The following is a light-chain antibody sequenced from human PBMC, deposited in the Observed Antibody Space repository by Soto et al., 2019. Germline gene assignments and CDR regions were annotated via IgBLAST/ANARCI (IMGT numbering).Light chain of an antibody. Sequence: QLVLTQTPSASASLGASVKLTCILSSGHSSNAIVWHQQQPEQGPRYLMKVSSDGSHSKGDGIPDRFSGSSSGGERFLPLLSLQAEDGAGHYCQALGNGNWGFRGGTKLTVL. J-gene: IGLJ3*02. CDR1: SGHSSNA. CDR3: QALGNGNWG. V-gene: IGLV4-69*01. CDR2: VSSDGSH.